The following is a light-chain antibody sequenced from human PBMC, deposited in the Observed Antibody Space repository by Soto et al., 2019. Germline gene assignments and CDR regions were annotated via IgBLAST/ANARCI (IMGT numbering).Light chain of an antibody. CDR2: DVT. J-gene: IGLJ1*01. CDR1: SSDVGNSNG. Sequence: QSALTQPPSWSGSPGQSVAISCTGTSSDVGNSNGVSWYQQAPGTAPKLMIYDVTNRPSGVPDRFSGSKSGNTASLTISGLQAEDEADYYCSSYTSSSTYVFGTGTKVTVL. CDR3: SSYTSSSTYV. V-gene: IGLV2-18*02.